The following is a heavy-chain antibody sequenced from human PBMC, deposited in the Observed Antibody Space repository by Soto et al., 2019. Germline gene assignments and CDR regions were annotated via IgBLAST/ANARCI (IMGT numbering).Heavy chain of an antibody. CDR1: GLTFTNYA. Sequence: EVQLLESGGGLVQPGGSLRLSCAASGLTFTNYAMSWVRQAPGKGLDWVSVITGSGGKTYYADSVKGRFTISRDNSKNXQYXKXTSPRAEDTAVYYCATGGFCSSATCYRFYYYSGMDVWGQGTTVTVSS. CDR3: ATGGFCSSATCYRFYYYSGMDV. CDR2: ITGSGGKT. D-gene: IGHD2-2*02. V-gene: IGHV3-23*01. J-gene: IGHJ6*02.